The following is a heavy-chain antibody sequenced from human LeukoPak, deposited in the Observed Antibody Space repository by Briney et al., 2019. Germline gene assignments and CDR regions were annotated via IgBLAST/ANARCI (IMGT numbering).Heavy chain of an antibody. Sequence: ASVKVSCKASGYTFTSYDINWVRQATGQGLEWMGWMNPNSGNTGYAQKFQGRVTMTRNTSLSTAYMELSSLRSEDTAVYYCARTGRGYSYGYYYYYGMDVWGQGTTVTVSS. V-gene: IGHV1-8*01. CDR3: ARTGRGYSYGYYYYYGMDV. D-gene: IGHD5-18*01. CDR1: GYTFTSYD. J-gene: IGHJ6*02. CDR2: MNPNSGNT.